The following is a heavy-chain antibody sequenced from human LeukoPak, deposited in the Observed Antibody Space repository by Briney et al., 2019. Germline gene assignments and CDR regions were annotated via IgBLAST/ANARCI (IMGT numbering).Heavy chain of an antibody. CDR3: ARVVEDCSGGSCYLYWYFDL. D-gene: IGHD2-15*01. CDR2: IYTSGST. V-gene: IGHV4-4*07. CDR1: GGSISSYY. Sequence: SETLSLTCTVSGGSISSYYWSWIRQPAGKGLEWIGRIYTSGSTNYNPSLKSRVTMSVDTSKNHFSLKLSSVTAADTAVYYCARVVEDCSGGSCYLYWYFDLWGRGTLVTVSS. J-gene: IGHJ2*01.